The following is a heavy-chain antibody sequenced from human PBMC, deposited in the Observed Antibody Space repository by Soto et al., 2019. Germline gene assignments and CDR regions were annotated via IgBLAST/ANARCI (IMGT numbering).Heavy chain of an antibody. Sequence: GGSLRLSCAASGFTFSDYYMSWIRQAPGKGLEWVSYISSSGSTIYYADSVKGRFTISRDNAKNSLYLQTNSLRAEDTAVYYCARGRGSSKPATRYYYMDVWGKGTTVTVS. CDR2: ISSSGSTI. D-gene: IGHD6-6*01. CDR3: ARGRGSSKPATRYYYMDV. J-gene: IGHJ6*03. CDR1: GFTFSDYY. V-gene: IGHV3-11*01.